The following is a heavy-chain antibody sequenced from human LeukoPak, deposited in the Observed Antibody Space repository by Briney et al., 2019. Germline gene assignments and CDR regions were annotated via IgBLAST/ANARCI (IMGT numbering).Heavy chain of an antibody. J-gene: IGHJ4*02. V-gene: IGHV3-23*01. CDR2: ISGSGGGT. CDR3: AREGITAGVNLDY. CDR1: GFTFSRYA. Sequence: GGSLRLSCAASGFTFSRYAMSWVRQAPGKGLEWVSAISGSGGGTYYPDSVKGRFTISKDNSKNTLYLQMNSLRAEDTAVYYCAREGITAGVNLDYWGQGTLVTVSS. D-gene: IGHD1-14*01.